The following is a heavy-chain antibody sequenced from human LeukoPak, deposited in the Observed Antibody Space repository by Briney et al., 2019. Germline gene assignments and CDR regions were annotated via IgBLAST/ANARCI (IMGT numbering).Heavy chain of an antibody. V-gene: IGHV3-49*04. CDR1: GFTLGDYA. Sequence: GGSLRLSCTGSGFTLGDYALSWVRQAPGPGLEWIGSIRSDAYGGSTQYAASVTGRFTISRDDSDNIVYLQMNSLQTDDTAVYYCTRDEKQSYFDTTAYWTLFDYWGQGTLVTASS. CDR3: TRDEKQSYFDTTAYWTLFDY. D-gene: IGHD3-22*01. CDR2: IRSDAYGGST. J-gene: IGHJ4*02.